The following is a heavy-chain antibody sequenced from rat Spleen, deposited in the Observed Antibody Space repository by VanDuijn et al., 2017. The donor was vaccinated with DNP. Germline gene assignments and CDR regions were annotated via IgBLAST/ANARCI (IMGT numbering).Heavy chain of an antibody. J-gene: IGHJ4*01. V-gene: IGHV5S10*01. CDR1: GLIFSDYA. D-gene: IGHD1-4*01. CDR3: TTGAGSP. Sequence: EVQLVESGGGLVRPGNSLRLSCEASGLIFSDYAMAWVRQSPKMGLEWVATIIYDGSSTFYRDSVTGRFTISRDFAKSTLYLQMDSLRSEDSATYYCTTGAGSPWGQGTSVTVSS. CDR2: IIYDGSST.